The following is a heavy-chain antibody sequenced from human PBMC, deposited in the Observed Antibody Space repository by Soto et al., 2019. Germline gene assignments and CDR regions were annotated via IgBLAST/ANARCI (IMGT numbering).Heavy chain of an antibody. CDR2: INTDGSDT. J-gene: IGHJ5*02. V-gene: IGHV3-74*01. CDR1: EFTFSSDW. CDR3: ARHPERIAQIGWFDP. Sequence: GGSLRLSCAASEFTFSSDWRHWVRQAPGKGLVWVSRINTDGSDTSYADSVKGRLTISRDNAKNSLYLQMNSLRAEDTAVYYCARHPERIAQIGWFDPWGQGTLVTVSS. D-gene: IGHD6-13*01.